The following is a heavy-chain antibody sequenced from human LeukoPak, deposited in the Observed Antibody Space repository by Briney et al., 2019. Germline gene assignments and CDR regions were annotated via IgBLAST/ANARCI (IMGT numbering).Heavy chain of an antibody. J-gene: IGHJ4*02. V-gene: IGHV4-39*01. Sequence: PSETLSLTCTVSGGSISNSGYYWGWIRQPPGKGLEWIGSVYYSGNTNYNPSLKNRVTISVDTSKNQFSLKLRSVTAADTAVFYCARQGYADFSPRPFDYWGQGTLVTVSS. CDR2: VYYSGNT. CDR1: GGSISNSGYY. D-gene: IGHD4-17*01. CDR3: ARQGYADFSPRPFDY.